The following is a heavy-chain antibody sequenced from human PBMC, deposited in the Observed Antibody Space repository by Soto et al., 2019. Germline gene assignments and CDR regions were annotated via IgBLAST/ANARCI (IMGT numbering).Heavy chain of an antibody. D-gene: IGHD6-6*01. CDR2: ISYTGRT. J-gene: IGHJ5*02. V-gene: IGHV4-31*03. CDR3: ARGSFSSSSSWFDP. CDR1: GGSISSDANF. Sequence: TLSLTCTVSGGSISSDANFWSWISQLPGRGLEWIGYISYTGRTYYTPSLNSRLTISLDTSKNLFSLRLSAVTAADTAVYFCARGSFSSSSSWFDPWGQGTLVTVSS.